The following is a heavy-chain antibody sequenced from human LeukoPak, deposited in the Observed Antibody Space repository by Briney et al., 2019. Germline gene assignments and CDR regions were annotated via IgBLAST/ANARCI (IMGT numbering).Heavy chain of an antibody. CDR2: INPSSGVT. V-gene: IGHV1-2*02. CDR1: GYTFTASY. CDR3: ARATVWNYYDSSGYFDY. Sequence: VASVKVSCKASGYTFTASYMNWVRQAPGQGLEWIGWINPSSGVTNYAQKFQGRVTMTRDTSISTAYMELSRLRSDDTAVYYCARATVWNYYDSSGYFDYWGQGTLVTVSS. J-gene: IGHJ4*02. D-gene: IGHD3-22*01.